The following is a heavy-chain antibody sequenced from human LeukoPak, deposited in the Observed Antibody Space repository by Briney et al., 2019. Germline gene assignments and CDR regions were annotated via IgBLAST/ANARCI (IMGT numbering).Heavy chain of an antibody. Sequence: ASVKVSCKASGYTFTSYGIGWVRQAPGQGLEWMGWISAYNGNTNYAQKLQGRVTMTTDTSTSTAYMELRSLRSDDTAVYYCARAPAYRSYGDYGYWGQGTLVTVSS. CDR3: ARAPAYRSYGDYGY. D-gene: IGHD4-17*01. CDR1: GYTFTSYG. J-gene: IGHJ4*02. V-gene: IGHV1-18*01. CDR2: ISAYNGNT.